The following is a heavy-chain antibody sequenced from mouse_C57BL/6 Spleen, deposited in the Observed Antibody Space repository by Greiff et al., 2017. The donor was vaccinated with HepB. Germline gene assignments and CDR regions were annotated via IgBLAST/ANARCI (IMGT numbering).Heavy chain of an antibody. CDR2: IDPETGGT. D-gene: IGHD1-1*01. Sequence: VKLMESGAELVRPGASVTLSCKASGYTFTDYEMHWVKQTPVHGLEWIGAIDPETGGTAYNQKFKGKAILTADKSSSTAYMELRSLTSEDSAVYYCTKSLLRYPYYFDYWGQGTTLTVSS. CDR3: TKSLLRYPYYFDY. J-gene: IGHJ2*01. CDR1: GYTFTDYE. V-gene: IGHV1-15*01.